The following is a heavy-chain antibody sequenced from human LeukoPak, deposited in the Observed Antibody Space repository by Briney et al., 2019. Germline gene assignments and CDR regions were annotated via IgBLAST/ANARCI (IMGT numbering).Heavy chain of an antibody. D-gene: IGHD3-22*01. CDR2: IYYSGST. V-gene: IGHV4-61*08. CDR3: ASHPAYYYDSSGE. Sequence: SETLSLTCAVSGGSISSGGYSWSWIRQPPGKGLEWIGYIYYSGSTNYNPSLKSRVTISVDTSKNQFSLKLSSVTAADTAVYYCASHPAYYYDSSGEWGQGTLVTVSS. CDR1: GGSISSGGYS. J-gene: IGHJ4*02.